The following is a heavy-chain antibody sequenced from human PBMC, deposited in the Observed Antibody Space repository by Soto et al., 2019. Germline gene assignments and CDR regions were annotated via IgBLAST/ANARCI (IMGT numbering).Heavy chain of an antibody. D-gene: IGHD2-2*01. Sequence: SETLSLTCAVSSVSISSSNWWNWVRQPPEKGLEWIGEIYHSGSTNYNPSLKSRVTISVDKSKNQFSLKLSSVTAADTALYYCARVSCSSTTCYLLGIRDYYMDVWGKGTTVTVSS. CDR2: IYHSGST. J-gene: IGHJ6*03. CDR1: SVSISSSNW. V-gene: IGHV4-4*02. CDR3: ARVSCSSTTCYLLGIRDYYMDV.